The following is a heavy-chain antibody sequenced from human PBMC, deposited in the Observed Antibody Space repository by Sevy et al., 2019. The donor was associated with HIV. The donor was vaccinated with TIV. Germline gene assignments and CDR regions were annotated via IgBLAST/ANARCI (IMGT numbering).Heavy chain of an antibody. CDR3: AKDRLWELLPFDY. D-gene: IGHD1-26*01. Sequence: GGSLRLSCAASGFTFSIYSMNWVRQAPGKGLERVSSITSSSSYKYYADSVKGRFTISRDNAKNSLYLQMNSLRAEDTAVYYCAKDRLWELLPFDYWCQGTLVTVSS. CDR2: ITSSSSYK. V-gene: IGHV3-21*01. CDR1: GFTFSIYS. J-gene: IGHJ4*02.